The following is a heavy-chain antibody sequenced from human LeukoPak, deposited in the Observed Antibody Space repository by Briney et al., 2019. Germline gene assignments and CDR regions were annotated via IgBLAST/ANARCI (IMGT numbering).Heavy chain of an antibody. D-gene: IGHD1-26*01. CDR2: INHSGST. CDR3: ARGRRSYHYFDY. J-gene: IGHJ4*02. CDR1: GGSFSGYY. Sequence: SETLSLTCAVYGGSFSGYYWSWIRQPPGKGLEWIGEINHSGSTNYNPSLKSRVTISVDTSKNQFSLKLSSVTAADTAVYYCARGRRSYHYFDYWGQGTLVTVSS. V-gene: IGHV4-34*01.